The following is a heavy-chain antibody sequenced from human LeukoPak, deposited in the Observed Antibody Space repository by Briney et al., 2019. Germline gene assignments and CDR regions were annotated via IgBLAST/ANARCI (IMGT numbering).Heavy chain of an antibody. D-gene: IGHD1-1*01. CDR2: INPNSGGT. CDR3: ARESGTGSGSFDY. CDR1: GYTVSDYY. Sequence: ASVKVSCKASGYTVSDYYIHWVRQAPGQGLEWMGRINPNSGGTNYAQRLQGRVTMTRDTSISTAYMELSGLRSDDTAFYYCARESGTGSGSFDYWGQGTLVTVSS. J-gene: IGHJ4*02. V-gene: IGHV1-2*06.